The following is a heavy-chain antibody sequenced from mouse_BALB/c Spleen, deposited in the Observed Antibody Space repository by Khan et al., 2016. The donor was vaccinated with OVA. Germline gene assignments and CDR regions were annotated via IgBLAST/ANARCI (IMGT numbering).Heavy chain of an antibody. CDR1: GYTFTNYG. D-gene: IGHD1-2*01. CDR3: ARSGSCWFFAV. CDR2: INTYTGEP. V-gene: IGHV9-3-1*01. Sequence: QIQLVQSGPELKKPGETVKLSCKASGYTFTNYGMNWVKQAPGKGLKWMAWINTYTGEPTYADDVKGRFAISWETAANTAYLQMNSLKTDDTATYFCARSGSCWFFAVWGAGTTVTVSS. J-gene: IGHJ1*01.